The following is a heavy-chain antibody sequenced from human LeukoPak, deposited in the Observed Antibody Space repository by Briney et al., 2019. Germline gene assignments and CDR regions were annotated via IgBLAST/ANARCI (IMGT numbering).Heavy chain of an antibody. CDR1: GYSFSTYW. CDR2: LYPADSDT. J-gene: IGHJ4*02. D-gene: IGHD6-19*01. Sequence: GESLKISLKCSGYSFSTYWIGWGRETPRKGLEGMVILYPADSDTRYSPSFEGQVNISADKSISTADLQWSSVKASDSGMYYCARHKAGIAVTGPLFDYWGQGTLVTVSS. CDR3: ARHKAGIAVTGPLFDY. V-gene: IGHV5-51*01.